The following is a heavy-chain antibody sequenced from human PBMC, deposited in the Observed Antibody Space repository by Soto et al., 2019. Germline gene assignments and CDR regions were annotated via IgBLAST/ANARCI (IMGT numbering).Heavy chain of an antibody. D-gene: IGHD4-17*01. J-gene: IGHJ4*02. CDR1: GFTFSSYW. Sequence: GGSLRLSCAASGFTFSSYWMHWVRQAPGKGLVWVSRINSDGSSTSYADSVKGRFTISRDNAKNTLYLQMNSLRAEDTAVYYCARGRPPPYGDYEEAHFDYWGQGTLVTVSS. CDR3: ARGRPPPYGDYEEAHFDY. V-gene: IGHV3-74*01. CDR2: INSDGSST.